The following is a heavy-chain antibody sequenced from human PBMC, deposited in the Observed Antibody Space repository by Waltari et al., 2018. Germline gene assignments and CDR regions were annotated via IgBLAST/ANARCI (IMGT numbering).Heavy chain of an antibody. Sequence: QLQLQESGPGLVKPSETLSLTCTVSGGSISSSSYYWGWIRQPPGKGLEWIGRIYYSGSTYYNPSLKSCVTISVVTSKSQFSLKLSSVTAADTAVYYCARDSSIVVVPAAIEPVYWGQGTLVTVSS. CDR2: IYYSGST. V-gene: IGHV4-39*07. CDR3: ARDSSIVVVPAAIEPVY. CDR1: GGSISSSSYY. D-gene: IGHD2-2*01. J-gene: IGHJ4*02.